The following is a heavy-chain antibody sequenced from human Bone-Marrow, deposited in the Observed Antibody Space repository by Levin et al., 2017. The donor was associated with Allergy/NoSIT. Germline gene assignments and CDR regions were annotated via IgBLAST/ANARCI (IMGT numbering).Heavy chain of an antibody. CDR3: TREISLFTFDD. CDR1: GFTFRSYD. Sequence: GESLKISCAASGFTFRSYDLNWVRQGPGKGLEWVSHISGSGDTIYYADSVRGRFTISRDNAKNSLYLQMSSLRAEDTAVYYCTREISLFTFDDWGQGTLVTVSS. J-gene: IGHJ4*02. CDR2: ISGSGDTI. V-gene: IGHV3-48*03. D-gene: IGHD3-3*02.